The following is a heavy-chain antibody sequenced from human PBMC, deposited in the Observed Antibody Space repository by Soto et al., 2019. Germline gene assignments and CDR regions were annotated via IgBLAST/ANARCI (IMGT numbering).Heavy chain of an antibody. V-gene: IGHV1-24*01. D-gene: IGHD6-19*01. CDR2: FDPEDGET. CDR3: ATPPGIAVAGGFDP. CDR1: GYTLTEIS. J-gene: IGHJ5*02. Sequence: APVKVSCKVSGYTLTEISMHLGRQAPGKGLEWMGGFDPEDGETIYAQKFQGRVTMTEDTSTDTAYMELSSLRSEDTAVYYCATPPGIAVAGGFDPWGQGTLVTVSS.